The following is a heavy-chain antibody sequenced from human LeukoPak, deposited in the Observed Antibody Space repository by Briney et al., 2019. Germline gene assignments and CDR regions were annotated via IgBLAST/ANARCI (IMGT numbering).Heavy chain of an antibody. Sequence: GGSLRLSCAASGFTFSSYAMSWVRQAPGKGLEWVSTVSGSGGSTYYADSVKGRCTISRDNSKNTLYLQINSLRAEDTAVYYCAKDRDSSGYYDWFDPWGQGTLVTVSS. V-gene: IGHV3-23*01. CDR3: AKDRDSSGYYDWFDP. D-gene: IGHD3-22*01. CDR2: VSGSGGST. CDR1: GFTFSSYA. J-gene: IGHJ5*02.